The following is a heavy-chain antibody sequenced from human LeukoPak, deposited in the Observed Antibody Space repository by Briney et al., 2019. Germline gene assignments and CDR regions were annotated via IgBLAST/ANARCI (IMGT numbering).Heavy chain of an antibody. CDR2: INPNSGGT. D-gene: IGHD2-15*01. J-gene: IGHJ4*02. V-gene: IGHV1-2*02. CDR1: GYTFTGYY. CDR3: ARGQKSRSGGSCLGY. Sequence: GASVKVSCKASGYTFTGYYMHWVRQAPGQGLEWMGWINPNSGGTNYAQKFQGRVTMTRDTSISTAYMELSRLRSDDTAVYYCARGQKSRSGGSCLGYWDQGTLVTVSS.